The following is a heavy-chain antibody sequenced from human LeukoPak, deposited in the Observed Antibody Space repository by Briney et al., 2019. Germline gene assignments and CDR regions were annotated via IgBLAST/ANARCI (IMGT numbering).Heavy chain of an antibody. CDR1: GYTFTGYY. CDR3: ARVLCGGDCYSGFDP. Sequence: ASVKVSCKASGYTFTGYYMHWVRQAPGQGLEWMGWINPNSGGTNYAQKFQGRVTMTRDTSISTAYMELSRLRSDDTAVYYCARVLCGGDCYSGFDPWGQGTLVTVSS. V-gene: IGHV1-2*02. J-gene: IGHJ5*02. D-gene: IGHD2-21*02. CDR2: INPNSGGT.